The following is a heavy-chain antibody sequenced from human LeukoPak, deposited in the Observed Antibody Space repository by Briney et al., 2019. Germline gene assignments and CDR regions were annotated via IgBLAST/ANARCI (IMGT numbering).Heavy chain of an antibody. CDR2: ISSSSSTI. CDR3: ARDAGVSDEPFYFQY. J-gene: IGHJ4*02. CDR1: GFTFGSYA. V-gene: IGHV3-48*04. D-gene: IGHD3-10*01. Sequence: GGSLRLSCAASGFTFGSYAMSWVRQAPGKGLEWVSYISSSSSTIYYADSVKGRFTISRDNAKNSLYLQMNSLRAEDTAVYYCARDAGVSDEPFYFQYWGQGTLVTVSS.